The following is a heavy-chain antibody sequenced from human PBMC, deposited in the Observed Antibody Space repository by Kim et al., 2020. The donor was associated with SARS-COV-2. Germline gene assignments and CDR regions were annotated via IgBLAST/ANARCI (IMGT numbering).Heavy chain of an antibody. D-gene: IGHD6-13*01. CDR3: ARLSSNWLFDY. V-gene: IGHV7-4-1*02. CDR2: P. J-gene: IGHJ4*02. Sequence: PTYAQGFTGRFVFSLDTSVSTAYLQISSLKAEDTAVYYCARLSSNWLFDYWGQGILVSVSS.